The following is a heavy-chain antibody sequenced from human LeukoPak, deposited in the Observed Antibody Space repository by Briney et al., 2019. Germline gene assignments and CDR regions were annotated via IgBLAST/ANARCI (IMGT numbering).Heavy chain of an antibody. J-gene: IGHJ4*02. D-gene: IGHD5-24*01. CDR1: GYTFTGYY. V-gene: IGHV1-2*02. Sequence: ASVKVSCKASGYTFTGYYMHWVRQAPGQGLEWMGWINPNNGGTNYAQKFQGRVTMTRDTSISTAYMELSRLRSDDTAVYYCARVGDGYNPHFDYWGQGTLVTVSS. CDR3: ARVGDGYNPHFDY. CDR2: INPNNGGT.